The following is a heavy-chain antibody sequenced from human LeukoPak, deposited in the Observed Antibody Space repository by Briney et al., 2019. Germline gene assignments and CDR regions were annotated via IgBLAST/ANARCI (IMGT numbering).Heavy chain of an antibody. Sequence: GASVKLSCKVSGYTLTELSMHWVRHAPGPGLGWMGGFDTEDGETIYAQKFQGRVTMTEHTSIDTAYMELSSLRSEDTAVYYCATSRRYVDWQFDYWGQGTLVTVSS. V-gene: IGHV1-24*01. CDR1: GYTLTELS. CDR3: ATSRRYVDWQFDY. J-gene: IGHJ4*02. CDR2: FDTEDGET. D-gene: IGHD3-9*01.